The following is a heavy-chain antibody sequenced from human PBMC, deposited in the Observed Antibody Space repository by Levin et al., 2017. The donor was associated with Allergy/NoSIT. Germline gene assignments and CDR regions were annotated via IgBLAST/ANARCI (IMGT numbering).Heavy chain of an antibody. CDR2: IRSKANSYAT. Sequence: GESLKISCAASGFTFSGSAMHWVRQASGKGLEWVGRIRSKANSYATAYAASVKGRFTISRDDSKNTAYLQMNSLKTEDTAVYYCTRLSTTVTTDYWGQGTLVTVSS. J-gene: IGHJ4*02. CDR3: TRLSTTVTTDY. V-gene: IGHV3-73*01. D-gene: IGHD4-17*01. CDR1: GFTFSGSA.